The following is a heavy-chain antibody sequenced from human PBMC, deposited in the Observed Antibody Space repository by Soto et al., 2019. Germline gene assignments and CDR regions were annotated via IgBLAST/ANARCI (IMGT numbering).Heavy chain of an antibody. CDR1: GGTFRSHA. Sequence: QVQLGQSGAEVKKPGSSVKVSCKASGGTFRSHAINWLRQAPGQGLEWMGGIIPIFGAAKHAQNFQGRVTSRADDSKSTFYREVRSLRYEDPHAYYCARAPIVVEYAIPGGMDVWGQGTTVTVSS. D-gene: IGHD2-21*01. J-gene: IGHJ6*02. CDR2: IIPIFGAA. V-gene: IGHV1-69*01. CDR3: ARAPIVVEYAIPGGMDV.